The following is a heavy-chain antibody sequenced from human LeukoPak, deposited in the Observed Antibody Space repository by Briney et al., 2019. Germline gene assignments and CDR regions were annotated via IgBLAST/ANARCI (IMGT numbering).Heavy chain of an antibody. J-gene: IGHJ4*02. V-gene: IGHV3-48*02. D-gene: IGHD3-9*01. CDR1: GFSFTDYP. Sequence: GGSLRLSCATSGFSFTDYPMNWVRQAPGKGLEWISNIRTTAEGAKYAYYADPVKGRVTISRDDGKNTLYLHMNSLRDDDTAVYYCATDQRYAFDYWGQGILVTVSS. CDR3: ATDQRYAFDY. CDR2: IRTTAEGAKYA.